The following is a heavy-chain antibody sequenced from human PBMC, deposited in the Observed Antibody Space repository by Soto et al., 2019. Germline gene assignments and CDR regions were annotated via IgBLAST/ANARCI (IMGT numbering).Heavy chain of an antibody. Sequence: QVQLVQSGAEVKKPGSSVKVSCKASGGTFSSYAISWVRQAPGQGLEWMGGIIPIFGTANYAQKFQGRVTITADESTSTANMELRSLRTEDTAVYYCARARTHMTTVTTFFDYWGQGTLVTVSS. CDR1: GGTFSSYA. J-gene: IGHJ4*02. D-gene: IGHD4-17*01. CDR2: IIPIFGTA. CDR3: ARARTHMTTVTTFFDY. V-gene: IGHV1-69*01.